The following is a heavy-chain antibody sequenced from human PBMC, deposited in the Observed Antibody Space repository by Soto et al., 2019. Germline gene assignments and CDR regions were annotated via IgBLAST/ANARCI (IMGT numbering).Heavy chain of an antibody. Sequence: SETLSLTCTVSGDSISNGGYYWNWIRQRPGKGLEWIGYIYYSGSTYYNPSLMGRQIISVDTSNNQFSLKLSSVTAADTAVYFCARGLEWELLLDAFDIWGQGTMVTVSS. J-gene: IGHJ3*02. D-gene: IGHD1-26*01. CDR1: GDSISNGGYY. CDR3: ARGLEWELLLDAFDI. V-gene: IGHV4-31*03. CDR2: IYYSGST.